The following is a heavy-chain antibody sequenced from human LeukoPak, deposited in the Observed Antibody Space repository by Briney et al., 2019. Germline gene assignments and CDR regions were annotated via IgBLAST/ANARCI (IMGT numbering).Heavy chain of an antibody. D-gene: IGHD3-3*01. CDR1: GFTFSSYA. Sequence: GSLRLSCAASGFTFSSYAMSWIRQPAGKRLEWIGRINTSGSTNYKPSLKSRVTMSVDTSKNQFSLKLSSVTAADTAVYYCARAGDFWSGYPSRNYMDVWGKGTTVTVSS. CDR3: ARAGDFWSGYPSRNYMDV. V-gene: IGHV4-4*07. J-gene: IGHJ6*03. CDR2: INTSGST.